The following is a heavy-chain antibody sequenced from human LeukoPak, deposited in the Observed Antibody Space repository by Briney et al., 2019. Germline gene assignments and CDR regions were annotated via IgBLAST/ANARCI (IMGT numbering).Heavy chain of an antibody. CDR1: GYIFNAYG. J-gene: IGHJ6*02. CDR3: ARYRPSSNYYFGMDV. CDR2: ISAYNGNT. D-gene: IGHD2-2*01. Sequence: ASVKVSCKASGYIFNAYGISWVRQAPGQGLEWMGWISAYNGNTGYTQNLQGRVTMTTDTSTSTAYMELRSLRSDDTAVYFCARYRPSSNYYFGMDVWGQGTTVTVSS. V-gene: IGHV1-18*01.